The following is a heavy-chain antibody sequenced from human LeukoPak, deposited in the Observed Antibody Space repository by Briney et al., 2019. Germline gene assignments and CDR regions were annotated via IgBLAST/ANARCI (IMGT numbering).Heavy chain of an antibody. CDR3: ARGGYDILTGYYKDPFDY. D-gene: IGHD3-9*01. CDR1: GYTFTSYG. J-gene: IGHJ4*02. CDR2: ISAYNGNT. V-gene: IGHV1-18*01. Sequence: ASVKVSCKASGYTFTSYGISWVRQAPGQGLEWMGWISAYNGNTNYAQKLQGRVTMTTDTSTSTAYMEPRSLRSDDTAVYYCARGGYDILTGYYKDPFDYWGQGTLVTVSS.